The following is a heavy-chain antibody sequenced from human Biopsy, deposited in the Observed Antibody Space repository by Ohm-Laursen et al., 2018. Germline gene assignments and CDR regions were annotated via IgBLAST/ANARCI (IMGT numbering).Heavy chain of an antibody. D-gene: IGHD2-21*01. CDR2: ISYDGYSK. J-gene: IGHJ4*02. Sequence: SLRLSCAASGFTFSSYGMHWVRQTPGKGLESVALISYDGYSKWYADSVKGRFTISRDNSKNTLYLQMNSLRVEDTAVYYCAKDGGPYCGGCELDYWGQGTLVTVSS. CDR1: GFTFSSYG. V-gene: IGHV3-30*18. CDR3: AKDGGPYCGGCELDY.